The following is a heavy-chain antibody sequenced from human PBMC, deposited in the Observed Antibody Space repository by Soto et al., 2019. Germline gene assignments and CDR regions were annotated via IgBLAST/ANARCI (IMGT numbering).Heavy chain of an antibody. J-gene: IGHJ5*02. Sequence: SVKVSCKASGGTFSSYAISWVRQAPGQGLEWMGGIIPIFGTANYAQKYQGRVTITADESTSTAYMELSSLRSEDTAVYYCAADSGSYPGMFAPWGQGTLVTVSS. D-gene: IGHD1-26*01. V-gene: IGHV1-69*13. CDR2: IIPIFGTA. CDR3: AADSGSYPGMFAP. CDR1: GGTFSSYA.